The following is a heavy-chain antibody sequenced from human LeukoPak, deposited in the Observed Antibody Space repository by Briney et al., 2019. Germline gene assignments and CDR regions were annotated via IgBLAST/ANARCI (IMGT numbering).Heavy chain of an antibody. Sequence: GGSLRLSCAASGFTFSSYDMSWVRQAPGKGLEWVSAISGSGGSTYYADSVKGRFTISRDNSKNTLYLKMNSLRAEDTSVYYCARDVRSYYGSGSYYLDYWGQGTLVTVSS. CDR2: ISGSGGST. D-gene: IGHD3-10*01. CDR3: ARDVRSYYGSGSYYLDY. J-gene: IGHJ4*02. CDR1: GFTFSSYD. V-gene: IGHV3-23*01.